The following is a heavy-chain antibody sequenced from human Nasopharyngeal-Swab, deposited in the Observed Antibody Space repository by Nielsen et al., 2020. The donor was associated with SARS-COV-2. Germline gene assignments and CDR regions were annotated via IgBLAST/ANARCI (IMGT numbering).Heavy chain of an antibody. CDR1: GFTFRSHS. J-gene: IGHJ5*02. Sequence: LSLTCAASGFTFRSHSMDWVRQAPGKGLEWVSSISSSSSYIYYADSVKGRFTISRDNAKNSLYLQMNSLRAEDTAVYYCAVSSWQDFDPWGQGTQVTVSS. V-gene: IGHV3-21*01. D-gene: IGHD6-13*01. CDR2: ISSSSSYI. CDR3: AVSSWQDFDP.